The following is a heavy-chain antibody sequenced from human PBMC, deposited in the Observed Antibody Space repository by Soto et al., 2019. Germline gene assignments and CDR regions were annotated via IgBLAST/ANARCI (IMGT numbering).Heavy chain of an antibody. D-gene: IGHD1-26*01. Sequence: PVGSLRLSCAASGFIFSSYTMRWVRQAPGKGLEWVGVITYDGSNQYYADSVKGRFTISRDNSRNMLFLQMSSLRPDDTAVYYCARAPSGSYPEFDYWGQGTLVTVSS. CDR3: ARAPSGSYPEFDY. CDR2: ITYDGSNQ. V-gene: IGHV3-30-3*01. CDR1: GFIFSSYT. J-gene: IGHJ4*02.